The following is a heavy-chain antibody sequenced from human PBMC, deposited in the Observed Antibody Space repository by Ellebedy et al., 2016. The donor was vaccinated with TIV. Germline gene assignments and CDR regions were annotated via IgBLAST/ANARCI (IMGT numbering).Heavy chain of an antibody. D-gene: IGHD2-8*02. CDR1: GFIFGDYA. V-gene: IGHV3-23*05. J-gene: IGHJ4*02. Sequence: GESLKISCTTSGFIFGDYALSWIRQAPGKGLQWLSANNPSGTITVDADSVSGRFTISRDNTKNTLYLQMNSLRVEDTAVYYCKRGSPLVVWGQGTLVSVSS. CDR2: NNPSGTIT. CDR3: KRGSPLVV.